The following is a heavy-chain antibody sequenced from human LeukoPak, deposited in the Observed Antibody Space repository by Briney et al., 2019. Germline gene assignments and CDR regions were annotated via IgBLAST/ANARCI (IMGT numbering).Heavy chain of an antibody. CDR2: ISSSSSTI. D-gene: IGHD2-15*01. J-gene: IGHJ4*02. CDR3: ARARASGRSGFDY. V-gene: IGHV3-48*02. CDR1: GLTVSSYS. Sequence: PGGSLRLSCAASGLTVSSYSMNWVRQAPGKGLEWVSYISSSSSTIYYADSVKGRFTISRDNAKNSLYLQMNSLRDEDTAAYYCARARASGRSGFDYWGQGTLVTVSS.